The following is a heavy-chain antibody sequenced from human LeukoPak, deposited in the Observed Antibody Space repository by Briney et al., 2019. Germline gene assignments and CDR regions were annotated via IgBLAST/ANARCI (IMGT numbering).Heavy chain of an antibody. V-gene: IGHV3-23*01. Sequence: QSGGSLRLSCAASEFTFSSYAMGWVRQAPGKGLEWVSGIGGSGGSTYYADSVKGRFTISRDNSKNTLYLQMNSLRAEDTAVYYCAKELRFLEWLSSFDYWGQGTLVTVSS. CDR2: IGGSGGST. D-gene: IGHD3-3*01. CDR1: EFTFSSYA. CDR3: AKELRFLEWLSSFDY. J-gene: IGHJ4*02.